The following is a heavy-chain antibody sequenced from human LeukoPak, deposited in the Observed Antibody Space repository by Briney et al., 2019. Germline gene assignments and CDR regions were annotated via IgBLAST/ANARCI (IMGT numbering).Heavy chain of an antibody. V-gene: IGHV5-51*01. CDR1: GYSFTSYW. CDR2: IYPGDSDT. CDR3: ARPGYCSSTSCYVGFDY. D-gene: IGHD2-2*03. Sequence: RGESLKISCKGSGYSFTSYWIGWVRQMPGKGLEWMGIIYPGDSDTRYSPSFQGQVTISADKSISTAYLQWSSLKASDTAMYYCARPGYCSSTSCYVGFDYWGQGTLVTVSS. J-gene: IGHJ4*02.